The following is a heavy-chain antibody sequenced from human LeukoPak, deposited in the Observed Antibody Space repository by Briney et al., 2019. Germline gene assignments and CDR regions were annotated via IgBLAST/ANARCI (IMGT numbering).Heavy chain of an antibody. CDR2: IYPGDSDT. D-gene: IGHD4-17*01. J-gene: IGHJ4*02. V-gene: IGHV5-51*01. CDR3: ARGHDFGDYAIDY. CDR1: GYSFTSYW. Sequence: PGESLKISCKGSGYSFTSYWIGWVRQMPGKGLEWMGIIYPGDSDTRYSPSFQGQVTISADKSISTAYPQWGSLKASDTAMYYCARGHDFGDYAIDYWGQGTLVTVSS.